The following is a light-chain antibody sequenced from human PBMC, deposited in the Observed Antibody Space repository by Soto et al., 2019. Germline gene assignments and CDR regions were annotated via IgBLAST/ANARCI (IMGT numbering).Light chain of an antibody. CDR1: SRDVGGYNW. J-gene: IGLJ2*01. CDR2: EVS. CDR3: ASYAGSNNPVI. V-gene: IGLV2-8*01. Sequence: QSALTQPPSASGSPGQSVTISCTGTSRDVGGYNWVSWYQQHPGKAPKFMIYEVSRRPSGAPDRFSGSKSGNTASLTISGLQTDDEGDYYCASYAGSNNPVIFGGGTKVTVL.